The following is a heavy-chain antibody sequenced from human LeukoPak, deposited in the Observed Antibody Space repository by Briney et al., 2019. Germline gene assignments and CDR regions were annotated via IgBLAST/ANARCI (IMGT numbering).Heavy chain of an antibody. D-gene: IGHD1-1*01. J-gene: IGHJ4*02. CDR2: ISGSGGST. CDR1: GFTFSSYA. CDR3: AKFTTGTTFGVYDY. Sequence: HPGGSLRLSCAASGFTFSSYAMSWVRQAPGKGLEWVSAISGSGGSTYYADSVKGRFTISRDNSKNTLYLQMNSLRAEDTAVYYCAKFTTGTTFGVYDYWGQGTLVTVSS. V-gene: IGHV3-23*01.